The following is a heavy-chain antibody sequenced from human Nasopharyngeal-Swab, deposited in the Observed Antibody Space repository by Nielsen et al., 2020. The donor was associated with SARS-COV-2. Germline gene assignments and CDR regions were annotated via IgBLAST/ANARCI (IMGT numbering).Heavy chain of an antibody. CDR3: AKDPAGSGWRSYYYYGMDV. Sequence: GGSLRLSCAASGFTFSSYGMHWVRQAPGKGLEWVAVISYDGSNKYYADSVKGRFTISRDNSKNTLYLQMNSLRAEDTAVYYCAKDPAGSGWRSYYYYGMDVWGQGTTVTVSS. CDR2: ISYDGSNK. CDR1: GFTFSSYG. J-gene: IGHJ6*02. V-gene: IGHV3-30*18. D-gene: IGHD6-19*01.